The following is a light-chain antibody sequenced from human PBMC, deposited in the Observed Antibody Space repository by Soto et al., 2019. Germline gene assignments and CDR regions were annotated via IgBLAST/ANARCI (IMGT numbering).Light chain of an antibody. CDR1: SSDVGGYNY. CDR2: EVS. V-gene: IGLV2-8*01. CDR3: SSYADSNSLI. J-gene: IGLJ2*01. Sequence: QSVLTQPPSASGSPGQSVTISCTGTSSDVGGYNYVSWYQQHPGKAPKVMIYEVSKRPSGVPDRFSGSKSGNTASLTVSGLQAEDEADYYCSSYADSNSLILGGGTKLTVL.